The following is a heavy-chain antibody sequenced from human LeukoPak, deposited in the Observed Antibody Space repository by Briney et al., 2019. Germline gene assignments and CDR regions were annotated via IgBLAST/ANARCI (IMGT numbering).Heavy chain of an antibody. V-gene: IGHV3-23*01. CDR3: TRDDYGETFDY. CDR1: GFTFSSYG. J-gene: IGHJ4*02. D-gene: IGHD4-17*01. CDR2: ISGSGGST. Sequence: GGSLRLSCAASGFTFSSYGMRWVRQAPGKGLEWVSAISGSGGSTYYADSVKGRFTISRDNSQNTLYLQMNSLRAEDTAVYYCTRDDYGETFDYWGQGTLVTVSS.